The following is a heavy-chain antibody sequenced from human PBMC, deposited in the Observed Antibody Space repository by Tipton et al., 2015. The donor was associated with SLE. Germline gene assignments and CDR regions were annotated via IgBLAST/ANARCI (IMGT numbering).Heavy chain of an antibody. CDR2: ISWDGGST. CDR3: ATGNLGYCSGGSCYPGDY. V-gene: IGHV3-43D*04. Sequence: SLRLSCAASGFTFDDYAMHWVRQAPGKGLEWVSLISWDGGSTYYADSVKGRFTISRDNSKNSLYLQMNSLRAEDTALYYCATGNLGYCSGGSCYPGDYWGQGTLVTVSS. J-gene: IGHJ4*02. D-gene: IGHD2-15*01. CDR1: GFTFDDYA.